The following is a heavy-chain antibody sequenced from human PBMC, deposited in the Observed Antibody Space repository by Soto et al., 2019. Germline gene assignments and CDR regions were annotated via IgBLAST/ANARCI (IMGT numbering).Heavy chain of an antibody. D-gene: IGHD3-3*01. V-gene: IGHV3-23*01. CDR3: ASQVKNYDFRSGETY. CDR2: ISGSGDGT. Sequence: GGSLRLSCAASGFTFRTYAMSWVRQAPGKGLEWVSGISGSGDGTYYADSVRGRFTISRDNSKNTLFLQMNSLRAEDTAKYYCASQVKNYDFRSGETYWGQGTLVTVSS. J-gene: IGHJ4*02. CDR1: GFTFRTYA.